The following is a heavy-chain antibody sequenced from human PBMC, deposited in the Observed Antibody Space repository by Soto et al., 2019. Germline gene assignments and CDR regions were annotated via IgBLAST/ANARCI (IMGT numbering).Heavy chain of an antibody. CDR1: GGTFDSFA. V-gene: IGHV1-69*06. J-gene: IGHJ3*02. Sequence: QVQLVQSGAEVKKPGSSVKVSCKASGGTFDSFAISWVRQAPGQGLEWMGVIMPAFGTTHYAKRFQGRVTVTADKSTTTAYMELRSLRSEDTALYYCAIRGHVLGEAFHSWGQGTMVSVSS. CDR3: AIRGHVLGEAFHS. CDR2: IMPAFGTT. D-gene: IGHD3-16*01.